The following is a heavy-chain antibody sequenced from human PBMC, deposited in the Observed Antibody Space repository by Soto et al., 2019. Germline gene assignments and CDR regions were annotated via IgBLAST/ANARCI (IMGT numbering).Heavy chain of an antibody. J-gene: IGHJ6*02. Sequence: ASVKVSCKASGYTFTSYAIHWVRQAPGQRLEWMGWINAGNGNTKYSQKFQGRVTITRDTSASTAYMELSSLRSEDTAVYYCARVRSPHYYYYGMDVWAKGPRSPSP. CDR3: ARVRSPHYYYYGMDV. V-gene: IGHV1-3*01. CDR1: GYTFTSYA. CDR2: INAGNGNT.